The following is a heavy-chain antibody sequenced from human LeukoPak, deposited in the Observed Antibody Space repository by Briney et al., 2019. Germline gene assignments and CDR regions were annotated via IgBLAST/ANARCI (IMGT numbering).Heavy chain of an antibody. D-gene: IGHD4-17*01. J-gene: IGHJ6*03. V-gene: IGHV3-30*02. CDR2: IRYDGSNK. Sequence: QPGGSLRLSCAASGFTFSSYGMHWVRQAPGKGLEWVAFIRYDGSNKYYADSVKGRFTISRDNSKNTLYLQMNSLRAEDTAVYYCAKDGADYGDYIGPYYYYYYMDVWGKGTTVTISS. CDR3: AKDGADYGDYIGPYYYYYYMDV. CDR1: GFTFSSYG.